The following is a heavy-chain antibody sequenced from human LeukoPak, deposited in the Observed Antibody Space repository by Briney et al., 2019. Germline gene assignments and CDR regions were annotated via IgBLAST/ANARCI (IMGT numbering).Heavy chain of an antibody. J-gene: IGHJ4*02. Sequence: ASVKVSCKASGYTFTGYYMHWVRQAPGQGLEWMGWTNPNSGGTNYAQKFQGRVTMTRDTSISTAYMELSRLRSDDTAVYYCARVVYSSGWYSTYYFDYWGQGTLVTVSS. CDR3: ARVVYSSGWYSTYYFDY. CDR2: TNPNSGGT. CDR1: GYTFTGYY. D-gene: IGHD6-19*01. V-gene: IGHV1-2*02.